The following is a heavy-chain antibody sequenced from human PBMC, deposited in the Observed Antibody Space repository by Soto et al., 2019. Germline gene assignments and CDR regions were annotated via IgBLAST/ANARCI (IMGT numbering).Heavy chain of an antibody. Sequence: EVQLVESGGGLVKPGGSLRLSCAASGFTFSSYSMNWVRQAPGKGLEWVSSISSSSSYIYYADSVKGRFTISRDNAKNSLYLQMNSLRAEDTAVYYCARDSVGYCSGGSCYVGGSDMEVWGQGTTVTVSS. V-gene: IGHV3-21*01. D-gene: IGHD2-15*01. J-gene: IGHJ6*02. CDR2: ISSSSSYI. CDR3: ARDSVGYCSGGSCYVGGSDMEV. CDR1: GFTFSSYS.